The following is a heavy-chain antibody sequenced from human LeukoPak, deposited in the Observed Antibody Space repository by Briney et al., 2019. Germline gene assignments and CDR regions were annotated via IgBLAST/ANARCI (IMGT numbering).Heavy chain of an antibody. V-gene: IGHV4-4*07. Sequence: NPSETLSLTCTVSGGSISSYYWSWIRQPAGKGLEWIGRIYTSGSTNYNPSLKSRVTMSVDTSKNQFSLKLSSVTAADTAVYYCARERVGGMRAHSTQYYYYYMDVWGKGTTVTVSS. J-gene: IGHJ6*03. D-gene: IGHD3-10*01. CDR2: IYTSGST. CDR1: GGSISSYY. CDR3: ARERVGGMRAHSTQYYYYYMDV.